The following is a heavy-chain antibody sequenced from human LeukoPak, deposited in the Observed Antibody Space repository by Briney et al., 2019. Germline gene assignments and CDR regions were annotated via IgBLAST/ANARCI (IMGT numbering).Heavy chain of an antibody. J-gene: IGHJ4*02. CDR3: ARQSRDGSKTRGYYFDY. CDR1: GYIFTHYW. V-gene: IGHV5-51*01. D-gene: IGHD3-10*01. CDR2: IYPADSDT. Sequence: GESLKISCQLSGYIFTHYWIGWVRHMPGNGLESMGIIYPADSDTTYSPSSQGQVTISADKSISTVYLQWSSLKASDTAMYYCARQSRDGSKTRGYYFDYWGQGTLVTVSS.